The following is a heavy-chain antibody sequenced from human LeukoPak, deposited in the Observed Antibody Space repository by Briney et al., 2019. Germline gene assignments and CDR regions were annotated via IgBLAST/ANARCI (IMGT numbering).Heavy chain of an antibody. D-gene: IGHD3-22*01. V-gene: IGHV4-59*01. CDR1: GGSISSYY. Sequence: SETLSLTCTVSGGSISSYYWSWIRQPPGKGLEWIGYIYYSGSTNYNPSLKSRVTISVDTSKNQFSLKLSSVTAADTAVYCCARGPYYYDSSGYYYDWFDPWGQGTLVTVSS. J-gene: IGHJ5*02. CDR3: ARGPYYYDSSGYYYDWFDP. CDR2: IYYSGST.